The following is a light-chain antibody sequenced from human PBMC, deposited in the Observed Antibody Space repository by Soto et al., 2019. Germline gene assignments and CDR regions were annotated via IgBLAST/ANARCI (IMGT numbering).Light chain of an antibody. CDR1: SSDVGGYTY. J-gene: IGLJ2*01. CDR3: SSYAGSSNLV. V-gene: IGLV2-8*01. CDR2: EVS. Sequence: QSALTQPPSASGSRGQSVTISCTGTSSDVGGYTYVSWYQQHPGKAPKLMIYEVSKRPSGVPDRFSGSKSGNTASLTVSGLQTEDEADYYCSSYAGSSNLVFGGGTKLTVL.